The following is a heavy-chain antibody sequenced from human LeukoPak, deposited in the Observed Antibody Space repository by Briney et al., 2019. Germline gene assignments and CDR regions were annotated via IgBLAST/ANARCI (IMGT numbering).Heavy chain of an antibody. D-gene: IGHD3-22*01. V-gene: IGHV3-48*01. CDR1: GFTFTSYS. CDR3: ARDSSGYY. J-gene: IGHJ4*02. CDR2: ISSGGTTI. Sequence: GGSLRLSCAASGFTFTSYSMNWVRQAPGKGLEWVSFISSGGTTIYYADSVKGRFTISRDNSKNTLYLQMNSLRAEDTAVYYCARDSSGYYWGQGTLVTVSS.